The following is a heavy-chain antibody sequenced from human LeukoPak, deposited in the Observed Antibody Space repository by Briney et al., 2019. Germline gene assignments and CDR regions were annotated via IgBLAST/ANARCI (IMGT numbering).Heavy chain of an antibody. CDR2: IYYSGTT. J-gene: IGHJ4*02. Sequence: PSETLPLTCTVSGGSISGYYWSWIRQPPGKGLEWIGYIYYSGTTNYNPSLKSRVTISVDTSKNQFSLRLSSVTAADTAVYYCARHTTSRSYGDFDYWGQGTLVTVPS. CDR1: GGSISGYY. CDR3: ARHTTSRSYGDFDY. V-gene: IGHV4-59*08. D-gene: IGHD4-17*01.